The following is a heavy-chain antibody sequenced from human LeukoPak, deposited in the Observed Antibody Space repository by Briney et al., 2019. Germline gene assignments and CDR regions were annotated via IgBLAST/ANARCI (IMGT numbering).Heavy chain of an antibody. CDR1: GGSISSGSYY. CDR3: ARGTDYVWGSYRPLDY. D-gene: IGHD3-16*02. CDR2: IYTSGST. Sequence: SETLSLTCTVSGGSISSGSYYWSWIRQPAGKGLEWIGRIYTSGSTNYNPSLKSRVTISVDTSKNQFSLKLSSVTAADTAVYYCARGTDYVWGSYRPLDYWGQGTLVTVSS. V-gene: IGHV4-61*02. J-gene: IGHJ4*02.